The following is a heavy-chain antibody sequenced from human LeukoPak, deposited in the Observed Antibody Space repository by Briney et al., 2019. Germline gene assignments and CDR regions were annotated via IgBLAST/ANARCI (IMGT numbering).Heavy chain of an antibody. CDR1: GAALRTYF. V-gene: IGHV4-59*01. D-gene: IGHD3-3*01. Sequence: PSETLSLTCTVSGAALRTYFWSWTRQSPGKGLEWIGYIYSSGSTKYNPSLTSRVTISVDASKNQFALTLRSLTAADTAVYYCARDFWSGSVGFDPWGQGTLVTVSS. CDR2: IYSSGST. J-gene: IGHJ5*02. CDR3: ARDFWSGSVGFDP.